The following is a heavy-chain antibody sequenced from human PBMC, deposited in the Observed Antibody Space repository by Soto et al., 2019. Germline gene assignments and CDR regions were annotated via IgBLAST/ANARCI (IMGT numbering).Heavy chain of an antibody. D-gene: IGHD2-21*02. J-gene: IGHJ4*02. CDR3: ASGGHVVVVTAALDY. CDR1: GDTFTEYY. Sequence: QVQLMQSGAEVKKPGASVKVSCKASGDTFTEYYIHWVRQAPGQGLEWMGTVNPSGGHTTYAQHFLGRGTMTRDSATSTVYMELTSLTSEDTAVYYCASGGHVVVVTAALDYWGQGTLVTVSS. CDR2: VNPSGGHT. V-gene: IGHV1-46*01.